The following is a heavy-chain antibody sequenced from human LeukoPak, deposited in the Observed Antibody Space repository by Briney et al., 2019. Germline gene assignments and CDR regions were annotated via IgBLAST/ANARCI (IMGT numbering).Heavy chain of an antibody. V-gene: IGHV1-2*02. D-gene: IGHD3-16*02. CDR1: GYTFTGYY. Sequence: ASVKVSCKASGYTFTGYYMHWVRQAPGQGLEWMGWINPNSGGTNYAQKFQGRVTMTRDASISKAYMELSRLGSDDTAVYYCAREVRRIMITFGGVILDPYYFDYWGQGTLVTVSS. J-gene: IGHJ4*02. CDR2: INPNSGGT. CDR3: AREVRRIMITFGGVILDPYYFDY.